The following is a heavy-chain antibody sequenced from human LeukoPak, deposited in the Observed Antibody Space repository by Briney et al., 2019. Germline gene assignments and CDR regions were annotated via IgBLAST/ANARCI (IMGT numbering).Heavy chain of an antibody. Sequence: PGGSLRLSCAASGFTFSSCGFNWVRQAPGKGLEWVSSIGPTGTDRYYADSVRGRFTISRDNAKNSMYLQTDSPRDEDTAVYYCATETIGRHYDYWGQGTLLTVSS. CDR3: ATETIGRHYDY. CDR2: IGPTGTDR. D-gene: IGHD1-14*01. J-gene: IGHJ4*02. CDR1: GFTFSSCG. V-gene: IGHV3-21*01.